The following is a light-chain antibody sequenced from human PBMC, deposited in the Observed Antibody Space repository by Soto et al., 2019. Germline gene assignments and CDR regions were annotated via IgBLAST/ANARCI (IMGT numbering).Light chain of an antibody. Sequence: QSVLSQPPSASGTPGQRVTISCSGSNSNIGSGYDVHWYQQLPGTAPKLLIYGNTNRPSGVPDRFSASTSATSASLAITGLQAEDEGDYYCQSYDNRLSGYVFGTGTKLTVL. J-gene: IGLJ1*01. CDR2: GNT. CDR3: QSYDNRLSGYV. V-gene: IGLV1-40*01. CDR1: NSNIGSGYD.